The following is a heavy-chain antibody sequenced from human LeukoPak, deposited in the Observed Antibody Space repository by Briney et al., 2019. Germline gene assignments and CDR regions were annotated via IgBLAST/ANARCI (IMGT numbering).Heavy chain of an antibody. CDR1: GYTFTSYA. J-gene: IGHJ4*02. D-gene: IGHD3-22*01. V-gene: IGHV1-3*01. Sequence: ASVKVSCKASGYTFTSYAMHWVRQAPGQRLEWMGWINAGNGNTKYSQKFQGRVTMTRDTSTSTVYMELSSLRSEDTAVYYCARDRAHYYDSSGYGFDYWGQGTLVTVSS. CDR3: ARDRAHYYDSSGYGFDY. CDR2: INAGNGNT.